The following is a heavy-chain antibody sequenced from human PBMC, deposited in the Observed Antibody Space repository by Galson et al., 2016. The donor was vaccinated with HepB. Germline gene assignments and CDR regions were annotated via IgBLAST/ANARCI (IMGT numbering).Heavy chain of an antibody. Sequence: SVKVSCKASGYTFTTYAMYWVRQAPGQRLEWMGWINAANGDTKYSQKLQGRGTITWDTSANTAYMDLSSLRSEDTAVYYCARGHIVATVDYYYYGLDVWGQGTTVTVSS. J-gene: IGHJ6*02. CDR1: GYTFTTYA. D-gene: IGHD5-12*01. CDR3: ARGHIVATVDYYYYGLDV. CDR2: INAANGDT. V-gene: IGHV1-3*01.